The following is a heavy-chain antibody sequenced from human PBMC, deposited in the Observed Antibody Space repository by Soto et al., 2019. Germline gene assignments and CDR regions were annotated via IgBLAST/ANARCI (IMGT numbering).Heavy chain of an antibody. J-gene: IGHJ1*01. Sequence: SEKLSVTYTVSGGSISSGDYYWSWIRQRPGKGLEWIGYISNSGSTYYNPSLQSRITMSIGTSRSQVSLRLTSVTAADTAVYYCARAGVFATLRLLFAFWSQGTLVTGSS. CDR2: ISNSGST. CDR1: GGSISSGDYY. CDR3: ARAGVFATLRLLFAF. V-gene: IGHV4-31*03. D-gene: IGHD3-3*01.